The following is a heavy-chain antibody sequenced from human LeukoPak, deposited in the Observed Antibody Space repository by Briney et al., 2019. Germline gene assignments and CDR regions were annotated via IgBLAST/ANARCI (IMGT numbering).Heavy chain of an antibody. V-gene: IGHV4-39*07. Sequence: SETLSLTCTVSGGSISSSSYYWGWIRQPPGKGLEWIGSIYYSGSTYYNPSLKSRVTISVDTSKNQFSLKLSSVTAADTAVYYCAYGDYGDSDYWGQGTLVTVSS. CDR2: IYYSGST. D-gene: IGHD4-17*01. CDR1: GGSISSSSYY. J-gene: IGHJ4*02. CDR3: AYGDYGDSDY.